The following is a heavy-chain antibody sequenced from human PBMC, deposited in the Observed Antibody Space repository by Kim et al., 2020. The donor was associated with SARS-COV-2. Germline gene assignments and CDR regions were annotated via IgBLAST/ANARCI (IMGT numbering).Heavy chain of an antibody. V-gene: IGHV4-59*01. CDR2: IYYSGST. CDR3: ARRVRQTYYYDSSGYYDAFDI. D-gene: IGHD3-22*01. J-gene: IGHJ3*02. CDR1: GGSISSYY. Sequence: SETLSLTCTVSGGSISSYYWSWVRQPPGKGLEWIGYIYYSGSTNYNPSLKSRVTISVDTSKNQFTLKLRSVTAADTAVYYCARRVRQTYYYDSSGYYDAFDIWGQGTMVTVSS.